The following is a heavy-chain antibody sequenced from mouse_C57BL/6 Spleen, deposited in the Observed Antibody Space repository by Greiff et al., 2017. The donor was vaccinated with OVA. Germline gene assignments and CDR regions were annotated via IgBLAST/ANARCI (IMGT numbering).Heavy chain of an antibody. V-gene: IGHV1-82*01. D-gene: IGHD2-4*01. CDR1: GYAFSSSW. CDR3: ARDYDYDEGFAY. CDR2: IYPGDGDT. J-gene: IGHJ3*01. Sequence: QVQLKESGPELVKPGASVKISCKASGYAFSSSWMNWVKQRPGKGLEWIGRIYPGDGDTNYNGKFKGKATLTADKSSSTAYMQLSSLTSEDSAVYFCARDYDYDEGFAYWGQGTLVTVSA.